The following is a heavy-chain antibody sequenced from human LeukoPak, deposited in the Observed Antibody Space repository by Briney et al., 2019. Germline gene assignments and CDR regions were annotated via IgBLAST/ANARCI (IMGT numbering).Heavy chain of an antibody. CDR2: INPNSGGT. V-gene: IGHV1-2*04. J-gene: IGHJ4*02. CDR3: ARAMSGWPPYYFDY. Sequence: GASVKVSCKASGYTFTGYYMHWVRQAPGQGLEWMGWINPNSGGTNYAQKFQGWVTMTRDTSISTAYMELSRLRSDDTAVYYCARAMSGWPPYYFDYWGQGTLVTVSS. CDR1: GYTFTGYY. D-gene: IGHD3-10*01.